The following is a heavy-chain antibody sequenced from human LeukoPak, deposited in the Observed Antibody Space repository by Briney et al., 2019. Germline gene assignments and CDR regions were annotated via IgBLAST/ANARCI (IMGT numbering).Heavy chain of an antibody. J-gene: IGHJ4*02. CDR3: AREGSGYDSPYYFDY. CDR2: IYHSGST. Sequence: SETLSPTCAVSGYSISSGYYWGWIRQPPGKGLEWIGSIYHSGSTYYNPSLKSRVTISVDTSKNQFSLKLSSVTAADTAVYYCAREGSGYDSPYYFDYWGQGTLVTVSS. D-gene: IGHD5-12*01. CDR1: GYSISSGYY. V-gene: IGHV4-38-2*02.